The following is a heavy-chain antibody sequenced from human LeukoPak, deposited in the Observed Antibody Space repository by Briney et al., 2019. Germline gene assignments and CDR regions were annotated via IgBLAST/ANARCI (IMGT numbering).Heavy chain of an antibody. CDR3: ARGYGENWFDP. J-gene: IGHJ5*02. D-gene: IGHD4-17*01. Sequence: SVKVSCKASGYIFTSYNMYWVRQAPGQGLEWMGGIIPIFGTANYAQKFQGRVTITADESTSTAYMELSSLRSEDTAVYYCARGYGENWFDPWGQGTLVTVSS. V-gene: IGHV1-69*13. CDR1: GYIFTSYN. CDR2: IIPIFGTA.